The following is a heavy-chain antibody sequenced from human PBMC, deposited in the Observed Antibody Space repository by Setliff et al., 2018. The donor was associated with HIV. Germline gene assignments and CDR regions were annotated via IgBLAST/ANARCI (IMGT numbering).Heavy chain of an antibody. V-gene: IGHV3-15*01. CDR3: ATDNGPSYSMDI. CDR1: GFTFNNAW. J-gene: IGHJ6*02. CDR2: IKKSSDGGKT. D-gene: IGHD2-21*01. Sequence: PGGSLRLSCVASGFTFNNAWMNWVRLAPGKGLEWLGRIKKSSDGGKTDDASPVKGRFTISRDDSKNTLYLQMNSLKIEDTAVYFCATDNGPSYSMDIWGQGTTVTVSS.